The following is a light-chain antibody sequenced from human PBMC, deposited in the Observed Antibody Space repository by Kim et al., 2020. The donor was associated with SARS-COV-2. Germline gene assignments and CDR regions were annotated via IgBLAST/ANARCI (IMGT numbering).Light chain of an antibody. CDR1: QPVVNN. J-gene: IGKJ5*01. Sequence: SPGERVTLSCRASQPVVNNLAWYQQKLGQAPRLLLYAASTRANGIAVRFSGSGSGTDFTLTITSLQSEDSAVYYCQQYNDWPSITFGRGTRLQIK. CDR2: AAS. CDR3: QQYNDWPSIT. V-gene: IGKV3-15*01.